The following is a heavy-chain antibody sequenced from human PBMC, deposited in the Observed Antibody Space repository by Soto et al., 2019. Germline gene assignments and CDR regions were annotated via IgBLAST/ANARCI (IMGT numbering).Heavy chain of an antibody. CDR2: IGGSGRTT. V-gene: IGHV3-23*01. CDR3: AKSRYSDSSGDFYDY. J-gene: IGHJ4*02. Sequence: EVQLLESGGGLVQPGGSLSLSCAASAFTFNNYAMSWVRQAPGKGLEWVSGIGGSGRTTYYADSVKGRFTISRDNSNNPLFLQMNSLRAEDTAVYYCAKSRYSDSSGDFYDYWGQGTLFTVSS. CDR1: AFTFNNYA. D-gene: IGHD3-22*01.